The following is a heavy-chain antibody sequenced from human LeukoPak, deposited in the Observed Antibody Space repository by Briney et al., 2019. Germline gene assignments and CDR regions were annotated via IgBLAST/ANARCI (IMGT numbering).Heavy chain of an antibody. V-gene: IGHV1-2*02. J-gene: IGHJ4*02. CDR1: GYTFTGYY. Sequence: ASVKVSCKASGYTFTGYYMHWVRQAPGQGLEWMGWINPNSGGTNYAQKFQGRVTMTRDTSISTAYMELSRLRSDDTAVYYCARDGMVRGVLRVRSDYWGQGTLVTVSS. CDR2: INPNSGGT. D-gene: IGHD3-10*01. CDR3: ARDGMVRGVLRVRSDY.